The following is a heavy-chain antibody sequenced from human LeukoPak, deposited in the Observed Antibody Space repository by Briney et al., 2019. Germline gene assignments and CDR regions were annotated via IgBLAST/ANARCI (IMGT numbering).Heavy chain of an antibody. J-gene: IGHJ4*02. CDR1: GGSITSYY. D-gene: IGHD2-8*01. CDR2: IYYSGNT. Sequence: SETLSLTCTVSGGSITSYYWSWIRQPPGKGLEWIGYIYYSGNTNYNPSLKSRVTISVDTSKNQFSLKLSSVTAADTAVYYCARDLGKSLPAVMAWAYWGQGTLVTGSS. CDR3: ARDLGKSLPAVMAWAY. V-gene: IGHV4-59*01.